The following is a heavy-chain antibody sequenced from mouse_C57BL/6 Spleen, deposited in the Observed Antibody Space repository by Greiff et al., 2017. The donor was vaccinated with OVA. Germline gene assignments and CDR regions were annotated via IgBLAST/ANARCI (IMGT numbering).Heavy chain of an antibody. Sequence: EVQLQESGPELVKPGASVKMSCKASGYTFTDYNMHWVKQSHGKSLEWIGYINPNNGGTSYNQKFKGKATLTVNKSSSTAYMEIRSLTSEDSAVYYCAGLAPSSYFDYWGQGTTLTVSS. CDR3: AGLAPSSYFDY. J-gene: IGHJ2*01. V-gene: IGHV1-22*01. CDR1: GYTFTDYN. D-gene: IGHD1-3*01. CDR2: INPNNGGT.